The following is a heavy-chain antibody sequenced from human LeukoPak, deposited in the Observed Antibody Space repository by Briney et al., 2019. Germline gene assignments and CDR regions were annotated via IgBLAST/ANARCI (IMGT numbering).Heavy chain of an antibody. Sequence: GGSLRLSCAASGFTISSYAMHWVRQAPGKGLEWVAVISYDGSNKYYADSVKGRFTISRDNSKNTLYLQMNSLRAEDTAVYYCARVVRYSSSWYLGDYYYYGMDVWGQGTTVTVSS. V-gene: IGHV3-30-3*01. D-gene: IGHD6-13*01. J-gene: IGHJ6*02. CDR2: ISYDGSNK. CDR3: ARVVRYSSSWYLGDYYYYGMDV. CDR1: GFTISSYA.